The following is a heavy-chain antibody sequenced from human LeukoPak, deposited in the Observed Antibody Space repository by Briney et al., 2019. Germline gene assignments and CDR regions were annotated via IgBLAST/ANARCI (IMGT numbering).Heavy chain of an antibody. CDR1: GYTFTGYY. CDR3: AREMVGLVAGRKKNWFDP. D-gene: IGHD6-19*01. J-gene: IGHJ5*02. Sequence: PWASVKVSCKASGYTFTGYYMHWVRQAPGQGLEWMGWINPNSGGTNYAQKFQGRVTMTRDTSISTAYMELSRLRSDDTAVYYCAREMVGLVAGRKKNWFDPWGQGTLVTVSS. V-gene: IGHV1-2*02. CDR2: INPNSGGT.